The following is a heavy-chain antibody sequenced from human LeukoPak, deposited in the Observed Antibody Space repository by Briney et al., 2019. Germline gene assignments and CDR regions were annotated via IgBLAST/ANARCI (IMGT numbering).Heavy chain of an antibody. D-gene: IGHD3-3*01. J-gene: IGHJ6*03. CDR3: ARGPRARQVEWLSPRYMDV. CDR1: GFTFSSYS. CDR2: ISSSSSYI. V-gene: IGHV3-21*01. Sequence: GGSLRLSCAASGFTFSSYSMNWVRQAPGKGREWVSSISSSSSYIYYADSVKGRFTISRDNAKNSLYLQMNSLRAEDTAVYYCARGPRARQVEWLSPRYMDVWGKGTTVTVSS.